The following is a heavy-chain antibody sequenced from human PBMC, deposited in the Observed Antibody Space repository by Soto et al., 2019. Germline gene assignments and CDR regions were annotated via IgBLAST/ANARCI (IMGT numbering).Heavy chain of an antibody. D-gene: IGHD4-17*01. V-gene: IGHV3-21*01. CDR1: GFTFSDYS. Sequence: GGSLRLSCAASGFTFSDYSVNWVRQAPGKGLEWVSSISSTSTFIYYADSVRGRFTISRDNAKNSLYLQMNSLRAEDTAAYYCTRVYGDYGTLSDYWGRGTLVPVSS. CDR3: TRVYGDYGTLSDY. J-gene: IGHJ4*02. CDR2: ISSTSTFI.